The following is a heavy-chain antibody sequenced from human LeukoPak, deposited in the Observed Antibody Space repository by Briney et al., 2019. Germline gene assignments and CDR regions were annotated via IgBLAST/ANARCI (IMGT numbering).Heavy chain of an antibody. CDR3: ATQRPPRYYYYYGMDV. J-gene: IGHJ6*04. V-gene: IGHV1-24*01. CDR2: FDPEDGET. CDR1: GYTLTELS. Sequence: ASVKVSCKVSGYTLTELSIHWVRQAPGKGLEWMGGFDPEDGETIYAQKFQGRVTMTEDTSTDTAYMELSSLRSEDTAVYYCATQRPPRYYYYYGMDVWGKGTTVTVSS.